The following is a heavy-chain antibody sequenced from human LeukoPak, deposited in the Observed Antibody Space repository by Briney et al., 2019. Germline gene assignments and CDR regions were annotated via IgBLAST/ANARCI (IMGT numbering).Heavy chain of an antibody. J-gene: IGHJ5*02. CDR1: GYSISSGYY. V-gene: IGHV4-38-2*02. D-gene: IGHD3-10*01. CDR3: ARSLPYYYGSGTPPQNSNWFDP. Sequence: SETLSLTCTVSGYSISSGYYWGWIRQPPGKGLEWIGSIHHSGSTYYNPSLKSRVTISVDTSKNQFSLKLSSVTAADTAVYYCARSLPYYYGSGTPPQNSNWFDPRGQGTLVTVSS. CDR2: IHHSGST.